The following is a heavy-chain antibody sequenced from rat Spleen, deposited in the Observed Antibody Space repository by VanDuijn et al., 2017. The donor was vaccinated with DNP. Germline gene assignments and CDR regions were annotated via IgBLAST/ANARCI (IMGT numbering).Heavy chain of an antibody. Sequence: EVQLVETGGGLVQPGRSLKLSCVASGFTFSSYWMFWIRQAPGKGLEWVASINTDGGGTSYPDSVKGRFTISRDNAENTVYLQMYSLRSEDMATYYCVRPDYYDGSYPHYWGQGVMVTVSS. CDR2: INTDGGGT. D-gene: IGHD1-12*02. CDR1: GFTFSSYW. V-gene: IGHV5-58*01. CDR3: VRPDYYDGSYPHY. J-gene: IGHJ2*01.